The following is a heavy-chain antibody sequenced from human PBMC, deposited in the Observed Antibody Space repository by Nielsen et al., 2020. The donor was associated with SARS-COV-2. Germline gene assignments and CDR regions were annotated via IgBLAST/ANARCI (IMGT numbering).Heavy chain of an antibody. V-gene: IGHV4-4*02. CDR3: ARLSSGWYSGLIWFDY. CDR1: GGSISSSNW. Sequence: SETLSLTCAVSGGSISSSNWWSWVRQPPGKGLEGIGEIYHSGSTNYNPSLKSRVTISVDTSKNQFSLKLSSVTAADTAVYYCARLSSGWYSGLIWFDYWGQGTLVTVSS. CDR2: IYHSGST. D-gene: IGHD6-19*01. J-gene: IGHJ4*02.